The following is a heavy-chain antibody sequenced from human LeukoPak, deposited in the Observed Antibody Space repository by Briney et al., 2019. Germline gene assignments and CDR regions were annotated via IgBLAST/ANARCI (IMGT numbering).Heavy chain of an antibody. CDR3: ARVWGIAAAGGEIEY. Sequence: PGGSLRLSCGASAFTFSYAWMSWVRQAPGKGLEWVARIKSKKEGDTTDYIPPVKGRFTISRDNAKNSLYLQMSSLRDEDTAVYYCARVWGIAAAGGEIEYWGQGTLVTVSS. CDR2: IKSKKEGDTT. V-gene: IGHV3-15*01. J-gene: IGHJ4*02. CDR1: AFTFSYAW. D-gene: IGHD6-13*01.